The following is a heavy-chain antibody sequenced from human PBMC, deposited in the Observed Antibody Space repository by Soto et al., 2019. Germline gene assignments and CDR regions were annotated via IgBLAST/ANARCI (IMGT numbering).Heavy chain of an antibody. D-gene: IGHD3-10*01. CDR1: GGSFSGYY. J-gene: IGHJ5*02. CDR2: INHSGST. V-gene: IGHV4-34*01. CDR3: ARGYSLLLAYYYGSGSYYNS. Sequence: PSEPLSLTCAVSGGSFSGYYWSWIRQPPGKGLEWIGEINHSGSTNYNPSLKSRVTISVDTSKNQFSLKLSSVTAADTAVYYCARGYSLLLAYYYGSGSYYNSWGQGTLVTVSS.